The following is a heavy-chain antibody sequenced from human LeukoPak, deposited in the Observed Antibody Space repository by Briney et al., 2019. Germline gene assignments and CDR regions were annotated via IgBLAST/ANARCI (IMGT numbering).Heavy chain of an antibody. CDR3: ASFSPTTATFDY. CDR1: GYTFTSYD. J-gene: IGHJ4*02. Sequence: RASVKVSCKASGYTFTSYDINWVRQATGQGLEWMGWISGYNGNTNYAQKLQGRVTMTTDTSTSTAYMELTSLRSDDTAVYYCASFSPTTATFDYWGQGTLVTVSS. CDR2: ISGYNGNT. V-gene: IGHV1-18*01. D-gene: IGHD1-26*01.